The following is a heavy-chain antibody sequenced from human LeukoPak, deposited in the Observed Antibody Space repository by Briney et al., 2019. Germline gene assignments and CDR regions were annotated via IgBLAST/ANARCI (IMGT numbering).Heavy chain of an antibody. Sequence: SETLSLTCTVSGGSISSYYWSWIRQPAGKGLEWIGRIYTSGSTNYNPSLKSRVTMSVDTSKNQFSLKLSSLTAADTAVYYCARAAGYGSHPYFDYWGQGTLVTVSS. D-gene: IGHD5-12*01. CDR3: ARAAGYGSHPYFDY. V-gene: IGHV4-4*07. CDR1: GGSISSYY. CDR2: IYTSGST. J-gene: IGHJ4*02.